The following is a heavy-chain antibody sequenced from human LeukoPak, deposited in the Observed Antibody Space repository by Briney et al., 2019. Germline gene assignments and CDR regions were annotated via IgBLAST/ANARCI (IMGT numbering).Heavy chain of an antibody. D-gene: IGHD3-3*01. CDR3: ASPDGAGEWLLAPHFDY. CDR2: ISYDGSNK. J-gene: IGHJ4*02. V-gene: IGHV3-30-3*01. Sequence: GGSLRLSCAASGFTFSSYAMHWVRQAPGKGLEWVAVISYDGSNKYYADSVKGRFTISRDNSKNTLYLQMNSLRAEDTAVYYCASPDGAGEWLLAPHFDYWGQGTLVAVSS. CDR1: GFTFSSYA.